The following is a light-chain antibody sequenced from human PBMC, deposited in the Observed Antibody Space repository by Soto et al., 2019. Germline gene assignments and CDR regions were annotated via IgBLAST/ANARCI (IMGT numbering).Light chain of an antibody. CDR2: GAS. J-gene: IGKJ5*01. V-gene: IGKV3-15*01. Sequence: EIVMTQSPATLSVSPGERATLSCRASQSISSKVGWYQQRPGQAPRLLMYGASTRATGIPARFSGSGSGTEFPLPIGSLESKYSAFYYVKKYNSWFQLTFGKGTGLEIK. CDR1: QSISSK. CDR3: KKYNSWFQLT.